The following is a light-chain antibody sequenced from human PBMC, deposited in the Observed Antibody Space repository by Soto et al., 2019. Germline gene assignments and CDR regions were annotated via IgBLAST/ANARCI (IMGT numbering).Light chain of an antibody. CDR3: QHYNSYSEA. J-gene: IGKJ1*01. V-gene: IGKV1-5*03. Sequence: DIPMTQSPSTLSGSVGDRVTITCRASQNISSWLAWYQQKPGKDPKLLIYKASTLKSGFPSRFTGSGSGTEFALTISRLHPDDFATDYCQHYNSYSEAFGQGTKVELK. CDR2: KAS. CDR1: QNISSW.